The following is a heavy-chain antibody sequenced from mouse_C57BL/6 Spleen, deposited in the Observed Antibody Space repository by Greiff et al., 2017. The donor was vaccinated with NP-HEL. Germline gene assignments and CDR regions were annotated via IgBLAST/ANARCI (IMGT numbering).Heavy chain of an antibody. D-gene: IGHD4-1*01. CDR1: GYAFSSSW. CDR2: IYPGDGDT. V-gene: IGHV1-82*01. Sequence: VQLQQSGPELVKPGASVKISCKASGYAFSSSWMNWVKQRPGKGLEWIGRIYPGDGDTNYNGKFKGKATLTADKSSSTAYMQLSSLTSEDSAVYFCARSQANWDFDYWGQGTTLTVSS. J-gene: IGHJ2*01. CDR3: ARSQANWDFDY.